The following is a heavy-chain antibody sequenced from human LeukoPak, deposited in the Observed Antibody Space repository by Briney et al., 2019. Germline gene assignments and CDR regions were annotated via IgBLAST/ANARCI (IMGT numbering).Heavy chain of an antibody. Sequence: PGGSLRLSCAVSGFTFSSYEMNWVRQAPGKGLEWLSYITSSGSTIYYADSVKGRFTISRDNAKNSLYLQMNSLRAEDTAIYYCARDRGYCSSTGCPYYFDYWGRGPLVTVPS. J-gene: IGHJ4*02. CDR3: ARDRGYCSSTGCPYYFDY. V-gene: IGHV3-48*03. CDR2: ITSSGSTI. D-gene: IGHD2-2*01. CDR1: GFTFSSYE.